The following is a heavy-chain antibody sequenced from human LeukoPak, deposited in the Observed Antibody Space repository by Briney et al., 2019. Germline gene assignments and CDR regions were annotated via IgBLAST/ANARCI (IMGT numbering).Heavy chain of an antibody. CDR3: ARVDLLNGYYFFDY. CDR2: IRPNNGNT. Sequence: ASVKVSSKASGYTFSSYGISWVRQAPGQGLEWVGWIRPNNGNTNYAQKFQGRVIMTTDTSTSTAYMELRSLRSDETAVYYCARVDLLNGYYFFDYWGQGTLVTVSS. D-gene: IGHD3-9*01. J-gene: IGHJ4*02. CDR1: GYTFSSYG. V-gene: IGHV1-18*01.